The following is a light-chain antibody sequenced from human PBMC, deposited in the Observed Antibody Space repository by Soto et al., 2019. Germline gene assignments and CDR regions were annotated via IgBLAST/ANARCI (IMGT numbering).Light chain of an antibody. CDR3: QQYNNCPPIT. Sequence: EIVMTQSPATLSVSPGERATLSCRASQSVSSNLAWYQQKPGQAPRLLIYGASTRATGIPARFSGSGSGTEFTLTISSLQSEYFAVYYCQQYNNCPPITFGQGTRLEIK. J-gene: IGKJ5*01. CDR2: GAS. V-gene: IGKV3-15*01. CDR1: QSVSSN.